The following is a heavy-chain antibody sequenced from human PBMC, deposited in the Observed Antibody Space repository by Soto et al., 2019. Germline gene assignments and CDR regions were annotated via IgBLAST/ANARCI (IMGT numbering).Heavy chain of an antibody. CDR2: MNPNRGNA. Sequence: QVRLEQSGAAVKKPGASVKVSCKASGYTFTSHNIVWVRQASGQELEWVGGMNPNRGNADYARKFQGRVTMTRDTSISTAYMALSSLTSADTAVYYCVRRMRSSQFYYYMDVRGKGTTVTVSS. J-gene: IGHJ6*03. CDR3: VRRMRSSQFYYYMDV. V-gene: IGHV1-8*01. CDR1: GYTFTSHN. D-gene: IGHD2-15*01.